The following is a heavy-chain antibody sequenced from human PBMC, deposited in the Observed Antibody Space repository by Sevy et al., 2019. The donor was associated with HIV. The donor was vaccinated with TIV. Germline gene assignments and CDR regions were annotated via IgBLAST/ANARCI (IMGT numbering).Heavy chain of an antibody. CDR1: GFTFSSYG. CDR2: IAYDGSNK. J-gene: IGHJ6*02. V-gene: IGHV3-30*18. D-gene: IGHD2-2*01. Sequence: EGSLRLSCAASGFTFSSYGMHWVHQAPGKELEWVAVIAYDGSNKYYADSAKGRFTISRDNSKNTLYLQMNSLRAEDTALYDCAKDQVGCSSTICFYYYYGMDVWGQGTTVTVSS. CDR3: AKDQVGCSSTICFYYYYGMDV.